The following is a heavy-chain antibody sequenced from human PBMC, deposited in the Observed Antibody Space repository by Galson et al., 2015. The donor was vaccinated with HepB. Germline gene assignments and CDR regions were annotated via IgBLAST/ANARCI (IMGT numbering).Heavy chain of an antibody. V-gene: IGHV3-11*06. CDR2: ISSSSGFT. Sequence: SLRLSCAASGFTFSDYYMSWVRQAPGKGLEWVATISSSSGFTNYANSVKGRFTISRDNAKNSVYLQMNSLRAEDTAVYYCAREGYNYGIDYWGQGTLVTVSS. J-gene: IGHJ4*02. CDR1: GFTFSDYY. D-gene: IGHD5-18*01. CDR3: AREGYNYGIDY.